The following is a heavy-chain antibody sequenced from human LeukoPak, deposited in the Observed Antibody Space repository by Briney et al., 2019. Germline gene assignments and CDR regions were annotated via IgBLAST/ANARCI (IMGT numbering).Heavy chain of an antibody. Sequence: PGGSLRLSCAASGFTFSRNYMSWVRQAPGKGLEWAPVIYSGGSTYYADSVKGRFTISRDNSKNTLYLQMNSLRAEDTAVYYCARGGPYYDFWSGYYWDYYYYMDVWGKGTTVTVSS. CDR2: IYSGGST. CDR1: GFTFSRNY. V-gene: IGHV3-53*01. J-gene: IGHJ6*03. CDR3: ARGGPYYDFWSGYYWDYYYYMDV. D-gene: IGHD3-3*01.